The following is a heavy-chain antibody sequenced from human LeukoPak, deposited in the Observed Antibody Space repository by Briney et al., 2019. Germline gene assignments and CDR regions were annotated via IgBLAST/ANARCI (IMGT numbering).Heavy chain of an antibody. V-gene: IGHV1-8*01. D-gene: IGHD6-19*01. CDR2: LNPNSGNT. CDR3: ATAWGSGWYVDYYYYGMDV. Sequence: GASVKVSCKASGYTFTSCDLNWVRQAPGQGLEWMGWLNPNSGNTGYAQRFQGRVTMTRNTSISTAYMELSSLRSEDTAVYYCATAWGSGWYVDYYYYGMDVWGKGTTVTVSS. J-gene: IGHJ6*04. CDR1: GYTFTSCD.